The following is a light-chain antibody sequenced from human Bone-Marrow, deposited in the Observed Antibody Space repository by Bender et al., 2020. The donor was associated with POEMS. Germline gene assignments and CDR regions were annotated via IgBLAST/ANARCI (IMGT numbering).Light chain of an antibody. V-gene: IGLV2-23*01. CDR1: SSDIGRYGL. Sequence: QSALTQPASVSGSPGQSITISCTGTSSDIGRYGLVSWYQQHPGKAPKFVIYEASKRPSGVSYRFSGSKSGNTASLTVSGLQAEDEADYYCCSYAGSSTWVFGGGTKLTVL. J-gene: IGLJ3*02. CDR2: EAS. CDR3: CSYAGSSTWV.